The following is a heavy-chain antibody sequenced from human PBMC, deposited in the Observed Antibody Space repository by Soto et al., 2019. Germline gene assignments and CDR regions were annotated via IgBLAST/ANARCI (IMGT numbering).Heavy chain of an antibody. CDR2: IYYSAST. D-gene: IGHD6-19*01. CDR1: GGSISSYY. CDR3: ARGPGGSSGGRKRAYSFDY. V-gene: IGHV4-59*01. Sequence: SETLSLTCTVSGGSISSYYWSWIRQPPGKGLEWIGYIYYSASTNYNPSLKSRVTISVDTSKNQFSLKLSSVTAADTAVYYCARGPGGSSGGRKRAYSFDYWGQGTXVTVSS. J-gene: IGHJ4*02.